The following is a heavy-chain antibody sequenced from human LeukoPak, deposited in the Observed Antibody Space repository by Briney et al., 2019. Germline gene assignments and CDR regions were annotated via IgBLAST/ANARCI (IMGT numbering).Heavy chain of an antibody. D-gene: IGHD3-3*01. CDR1: GYSISSGYY. CDR3: ARHLAYDFWSGYQLKSWFDP. CDR2: IYHSGST. J-gene: IGHJ5*02. Sequence: PSETLSLTCAVSGYSISSGYYWGWIRQPPGKGLEWIGSIYHSGSTYYNPSLKSRVTISVDTSKNQFSLKLSSVTAADTDVYYCARHLAYDFWSGYQLKSWFDPWGQGTLVTVSS. V-gene: IGHV4-38-2*01.